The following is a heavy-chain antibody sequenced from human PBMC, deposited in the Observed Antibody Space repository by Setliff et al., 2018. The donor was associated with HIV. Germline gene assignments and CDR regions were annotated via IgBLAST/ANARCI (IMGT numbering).Heavy chain of an antibody. CDR3: ARYSTLTTNFDY. CDR2: IYHSEYT. CDR1: GGSISSDNW. V-gene: IGHV4-4*02. J-gene: IGHJ4*02. D-gene: IGHD4-17*01. Sequence: SETLSLTCAVSGGSISSDNWWTWVRQAPGKGLEWIGEIYHSEYTNYNPSLKSRVSMSVDKSKNQFSLKLAFVTAADTAVYYCARYSTLTTNFDYWGQGTLVTVSS.